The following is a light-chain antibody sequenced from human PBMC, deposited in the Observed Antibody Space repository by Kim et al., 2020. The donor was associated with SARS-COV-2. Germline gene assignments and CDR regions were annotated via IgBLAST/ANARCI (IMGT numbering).Light chain of an antibody. CDR3: QSYDSSLSGVV. Sequence: QRVTSSCPGSSSNIGAGYDVHWYQQLPGPAPKLLIYGNSNRPSGVPDRFSGSKSGTSASLAITGLQAEDEADYYCQSYDSSLSGVVFGGGTKLTVL. V-gene: IGLV1-40*01. CDR2: GNS. J-gene: IGLJ2*01. CDR1: SSNIGAGYD.